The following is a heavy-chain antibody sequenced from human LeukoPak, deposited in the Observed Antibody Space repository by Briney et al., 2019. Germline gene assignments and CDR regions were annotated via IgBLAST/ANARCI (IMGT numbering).Heavy chain of an antibody. CDR3: ARLRYSSYTDY. J-gene: IGHJ4*02. CDR1: GDSIRSYY. D-gene: IGHD6-13*01. V-gene: IGHV4-59*01. Sequence: SETLSLTCTVSGDSIRSYYWSWIRQPPGKGLEWMGYLYYSGSTNYNPSLQSRVTISVDTSKSPFSLKLSSVTAADTAVYYCARLRYSSYTDYWGQGTLVTVSS. CDR2: LYYSGST.